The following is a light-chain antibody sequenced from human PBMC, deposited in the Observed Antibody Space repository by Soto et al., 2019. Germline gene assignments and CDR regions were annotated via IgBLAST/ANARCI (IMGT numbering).Light chain of an antibody. Sequence: EIVLTQSPGTLSLSPGEGATLSCRASQSVSSSYLAWYQQKPGQAPRLLVFATSSRATGIPDRFSGSGSGTDFTLTISRLEPEDFAVYYCQQYGSSHLVTFGGGTKVEIK. J-gene: IGKJ4*01. V-gene: IGKV3-20*01. CDR3: QQYGSSHLVT. CDR1: QSVSSSY. CDR2: ATS.